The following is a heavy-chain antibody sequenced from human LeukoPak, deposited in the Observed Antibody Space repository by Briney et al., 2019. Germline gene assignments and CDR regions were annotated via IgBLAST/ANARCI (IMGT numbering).Heavy chain of an antibody. V-gene: IGHV4-61*02. J-gene: IGHJ4*02. CDR1: GGSIGSGSYY. D-gene: IGHD4-17*01. Sequence: PSETLSLTCTVSGGSIGSGSYYWSWIRQPAGKGLEWIGRIYTSGSTNYNPSLKSRVTISVDTSKNRFSLKLSSVTAADTAVYYCARDSRDYGDYYFDYWGQGTLVTVSS. CDR2: IYTSGST. CDR3: ARDSRDYGDYYFDY.